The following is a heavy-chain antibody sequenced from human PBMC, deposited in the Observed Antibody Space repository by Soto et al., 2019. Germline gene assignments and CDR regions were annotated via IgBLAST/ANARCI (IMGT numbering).Heavy chain of an antibody. J-gene: IGHJ4*02. Sequence: GGSLRLSCAASGFTFSSYWMHWVRRAVGKGLVWVSRINGDGSATRYADSVKGRFSISRDNAKNTLHLQMNSLRAEDTAVYYGVRESSAFDYWGQGTQVTVSS. CDR2: INGDGSAT. CDR1: GFTFSSYW. CDR3: VRESSAFDY. V-gene: IGHV3-74*01. D-gene: IGHD6-19*01.